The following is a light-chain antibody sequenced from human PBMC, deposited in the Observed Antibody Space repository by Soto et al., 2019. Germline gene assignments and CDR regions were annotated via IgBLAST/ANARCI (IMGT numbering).Light chain of an antibody. Sequence: EIVLTQSPGTLSLSPGERATLSCRASQSVSSGFLAWYQQKPGQAPRLLIYGASSRASGVPDRFSGSGSGTDFTLTINRLESEDFAVYYCQQYGTSRGTFGQGTKLETK. CDR2: GAS. J-gene: IGKJ2*01. CDR1: QSVSSGF. CDR3: QQYGTSRGT. V-gene: IGKV3-20*01.